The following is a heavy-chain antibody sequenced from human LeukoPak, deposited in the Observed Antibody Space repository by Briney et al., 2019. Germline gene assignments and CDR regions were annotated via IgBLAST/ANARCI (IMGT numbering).Heavy chain of an antibody. D-gene: IGHD1-26*01. Sequence: VASVKVSCKASGYTFTGYYMHWVRQAPGQGLEWMGWINPNSGGTNYAQKFLGRVTMTRDTSISTAYMELSRLRSDDTAVYYCARGPPIVGAWVDVWGKGTTVTVSS. CDR3: ARGPPIVGAWVDV. CDR2: INPNSGGT. J-gene: IGHJ6*04. V-gene: IGHV1-2*02. CDR1: GYTFTGYY.